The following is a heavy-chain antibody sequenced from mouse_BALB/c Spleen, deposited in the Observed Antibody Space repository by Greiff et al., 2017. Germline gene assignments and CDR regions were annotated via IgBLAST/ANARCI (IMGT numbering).Heavy chain of an antibody. J-gene: IGHJ2*01. CDR3: ARRVYYGNLPYYFDY. CDR2: INPSNGRT. Sequence: QVQLQQPGAELVKPGASVKLSCKASGYTFTSYWMHWVKQRPGQGLEWIGEINPSNGRTNYNEKFKSKATLTVDKSSSPAYMQLSSLTSEDSAVYYCARRVYYGNLPYYFDYWGQGTTLTVAS. V-gene: IGHV1S81*02. D-gene: IGHD2-1*01. CDR1: GYTFTSYW.